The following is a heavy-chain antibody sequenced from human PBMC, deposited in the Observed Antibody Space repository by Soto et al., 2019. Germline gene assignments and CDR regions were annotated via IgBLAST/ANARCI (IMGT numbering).Heavy chain of an antibody. V-gene: IGHV3-64D*06. Sequence: GGSLRLSCSASGFTFSSYAMHWVRQAPGKGLEYVSSISTNGGSTHYADSVKGRFTISRDNSKNTQYLQMSSLRADDTAVYYCVKGEYYYDSSGYYPFDIWGQGTMVTVSS. CDR3: VKGEYYYDSSGYYPFDI. CDR1: GFTFSSYA. CDR2: ISTNGGST. J-gene: IGHJ3*02. D-gene: IGHD3-22*01.